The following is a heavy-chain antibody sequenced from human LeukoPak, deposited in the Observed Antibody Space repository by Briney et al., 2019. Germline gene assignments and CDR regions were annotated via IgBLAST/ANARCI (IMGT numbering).Heavy chain of an antibody. CDR3: ASSGYSYGYSRSLYY. Sequence: SETLSLTCTVSGGSISSSSYYWGWIRQPPGKGLEWIGSIYYSGSTNYNPSLKSRVTISVDTSKNQFSLKLSSVTAADTAVYYCASSGYSYGYSRSLYYWGQGTLVTVSS. D-gene: IGHD5-18*01. J-gene: IGHJ4*02. CDR1: GGSISSSSYY. CDR2: IYYSGST. V-gene: IGHV4-39*07.